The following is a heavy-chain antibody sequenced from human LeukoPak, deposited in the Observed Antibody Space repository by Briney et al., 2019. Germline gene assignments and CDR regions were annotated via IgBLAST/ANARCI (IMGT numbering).Heavy chain of an antibody. V-gene: IGHV1-69*13. CDR2: IIPIFGTA. D-gene: IGHD2-2*01. CDR1: GYIFTGYC. J-gene: IGHJ6*02. Sequence: SVKVSCKASGYIFTGYCMHWVRQAPGQGLEWMGGIIPIFGTANYAQKFQGRVTITADESTSTAYMELSSLRSEDTAVYYCARAGSYCSSTSCYYYYGMDVWGQGTTVTVSS. CDR3: ARAGSYCSSTSCYYYYGMDV.